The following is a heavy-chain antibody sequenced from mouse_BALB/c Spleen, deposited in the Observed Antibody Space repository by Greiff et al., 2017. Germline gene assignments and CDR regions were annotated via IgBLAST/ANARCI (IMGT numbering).Heavy chain of an antibody. V-gene: IGHV2-9*02. CDR1: GFSLTSYG. D-gene: IGHD2-14*01. CDR3: ARDGAYYRYGALAY. CDR2: IWAGGST. Sequence: QVHVKQSGPGLVAPSQSLSITCTVSGFSLTSYGVHWVRQPPGKGLERLGVIWAGGSTNYNSALMSRLSISKDNSKSQVFLKMNSLQTDDTAMYYCARDGAYYRYGALAYWGQGTLVTVSA. J-gene: IGHJ3*01.